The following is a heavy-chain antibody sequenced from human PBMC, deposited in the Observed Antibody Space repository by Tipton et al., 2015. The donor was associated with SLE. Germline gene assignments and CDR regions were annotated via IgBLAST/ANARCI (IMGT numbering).Heavy chain of an antibody. CDR2: INHSGST. CDR3: ARDLVRGVSGGY. CDR1: GDSISSGDYY. V-gene: IGHV4-30-2*01. D-gene: IGHD3-10*01. J-gene: IGHJ4*02. Sequence: TLSLTCTVSGDSISSGDYYWSWIRQPPGKGLEWIGEINHSGSTNYNPSLKSRVTISVDRSKNQFSLKLSSVTAADTAVYYCARDLVRGVSGGYWGQGTLVTVSS.